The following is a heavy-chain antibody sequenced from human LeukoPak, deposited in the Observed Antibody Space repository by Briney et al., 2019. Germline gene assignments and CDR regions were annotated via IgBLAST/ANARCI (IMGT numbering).Heavy chain of an antibody. V-gene: IGHV4-4*07. D-gene: IGHD5-24*01. CDR1: GGSISSYY. CDR3: ASSRDGYYYYYMDV. Sequence: SETLSLTCTVSGGSISSYYWSWIRQPAGKGLEWIGRIYTSGSTNYNPPLKSRVTISVDTSKNQFSLKLSSVTAADTAVYYCASSRDGYYYYYMDVWGKGTTVTVSS. CDR2: IYTSGST. J-gene: IGHJ6*03.